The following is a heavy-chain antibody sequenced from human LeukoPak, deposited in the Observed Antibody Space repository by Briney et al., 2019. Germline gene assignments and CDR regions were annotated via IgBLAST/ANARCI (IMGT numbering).Heavy chain of an antibody. V-gene: IGHV4-59*13. CDR3: VTGRYSYGWYDH. Sequence: SETLSLTCTVSGGSISSFYWSWIRQPPGKGLEWIGYMYYGRSPNYNPSLKSRVITSLDTSKNQFSLKLNSVTTADTAVYYCVTGRYSYGWYDHWGQGILVTVSS. J-gene: IGHJ5*02. CDR1: GGSISSFY. CDR2: MYYGRSP. D-gene: IGHD1-26*01.